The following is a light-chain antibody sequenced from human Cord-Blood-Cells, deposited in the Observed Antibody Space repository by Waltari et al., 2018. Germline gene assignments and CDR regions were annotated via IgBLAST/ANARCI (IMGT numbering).Light chain of an antibody. J-gene: IGKJ1*01. CDR3: QQRSNWPRT. CDR1: QSVSSY. Sequence: EIVLTQSPATTSLSPADRPNLSCRASQSVSSYLAWYQQKPGQAPRLLIYDASNRATGIPARFSGSGSGTDFTLTISSLEPEDFAVYYCQQRSNWPRTFGQGTKVEIK. CDR2: DAS. V-gene: IGKV3-11*01.